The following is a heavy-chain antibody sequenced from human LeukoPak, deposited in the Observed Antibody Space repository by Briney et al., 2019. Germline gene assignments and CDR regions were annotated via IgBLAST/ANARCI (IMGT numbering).Heavy chain of an antibody. D-gene: IGHD1-7*01. CDR3: ARSLVLTGTNYFDY. V-gene: IGHV1-69*13. Sequence: SVKVSCKASGGTISSYAISWVRPAPGQGLEWMGRIIPIFGTANYAQKFQGRVTITADESTSTAYMELSSLRSEDTAVYYCARSLVLTGTNYFDYWGQGTLVTVSS. CDR2: IIPIFGTA. CDR1: GGTISSYA. J-gene: IGHJ4*02.